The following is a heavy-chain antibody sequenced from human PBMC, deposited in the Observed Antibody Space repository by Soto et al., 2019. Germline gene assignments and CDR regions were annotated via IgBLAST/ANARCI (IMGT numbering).Heavy chain of an antibody. CDR3: ATSGGGWYLY. CDR1: GYTFSSYD. V-gene: IGHV1-8*01. D-gene: IGHD6-19*01. CDR2: LNPNSGDT. Sequence: QVQLVQSGAEVKKPGASVKVSCKASGYTFSSYDINWVRQATGQGLEWMGWLNPNSGDTGYAQKFQSRGTLTRNTSINTAYIELSRLTSDDTAVYYCATSGGGWYLYWGQGTLVTVSS. J-gene: IGHJ4*02.